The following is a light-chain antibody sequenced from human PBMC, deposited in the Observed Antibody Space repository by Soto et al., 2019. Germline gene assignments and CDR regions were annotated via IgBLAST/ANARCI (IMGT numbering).Light chain of an antibody. CDR2: EVS. J-gene: IGKJ1*01. CDR1: QSLLHSNGKTY. CDR3: QYYDESMWT. V-gene: IGKV2D-29*01. Sequence: EIVMTQSPLSLSATPGQPASISCKSSQSLLHSNGKTYLYWYVQKSGQPPKLLIYEVSNRFSGVSERFSGSGAGTDFTLSINRLEPEDFAVYYCQYYDESMWTFGQGTKVDIK.